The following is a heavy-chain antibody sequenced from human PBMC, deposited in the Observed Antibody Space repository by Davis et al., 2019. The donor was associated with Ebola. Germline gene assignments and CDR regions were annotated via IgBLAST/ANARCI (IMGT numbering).Heavy chain of an antibody. V-gene: IGHV3-74*01. CDR1: GFTFSSYW. CDR3: ARADYDILTGYYLDP. D-gene: IGHD3-9*01. CDR2: INSDGSST. J-gene: IGHJ5*02. Sequence: HTGGSLRLSCAASGFTFSSYWMNWVRQAPGKGLVWVSRINSDGSSTSYADSVKGRFTISRDNAKNTLYLQMNSLRAEDTAVYYCARADYDILTGYYLDPWGQGTLVTVSS.